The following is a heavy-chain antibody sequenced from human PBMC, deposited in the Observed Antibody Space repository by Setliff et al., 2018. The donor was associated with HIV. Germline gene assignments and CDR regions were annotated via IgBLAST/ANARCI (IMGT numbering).Heavy chain of an antibody. D-gene: IGHD2-15*01. CDR3: ARHPPYCSGGSCYRGRGYYFDY. CDR2: INHSGST. Sequence: PSETLSLTCAVYGGSFSGYYWSWIRQPPGKGLEWIGGINHSGSTYYNPSLKSRVTISVDTSMNQFSLKLNSVTAADTAMYYCARHPPYCSGGSCYRGRGYYFDYWGQGTLVTVS. V-gene: IGHV4-34*01. CDR1: GGSFSGYY. J-gene: IGHJ4*02.